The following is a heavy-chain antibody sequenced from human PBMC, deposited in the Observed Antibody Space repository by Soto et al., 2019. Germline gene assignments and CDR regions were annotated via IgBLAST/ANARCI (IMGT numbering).Heavy chain of an antibody. J-gene: IGHJ3*02. CDR1: GFTFSSYG. Sequence: QVQLVESGGGVVQPGRSLRLSCAASGFTFSSYGMHWVRQAPGKGLEWVAVIWYDGSNKYYADSVKGRFTISRNNSKNTLYLQMNSLRAEDTAVYYCARDTLDAFDIWGQGTMVTVSS. V-gene: IGHV3-33*01. CDR2: IWYDGSNK. CDR3: ARDTLDAFDI.